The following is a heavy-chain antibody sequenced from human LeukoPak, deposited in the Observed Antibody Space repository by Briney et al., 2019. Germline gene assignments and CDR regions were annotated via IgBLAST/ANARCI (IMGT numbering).Heavy chain of an antibody. V-gene: IGHV3-21*01. Sequence: GGSLRLSCAASGFTFSSYAMSWVRQAPGKGLEWVSSISSSSSYIYYADSVKGRFTISRDNAKNSLYLQMNSLRAEDTAVYYCARAGYCSGGSCRYSFAYWGQGTLVTVSS. CDR1: GFTFSSYA. CDR3: ARAGYCSGGSCRYSFAY. D-gene: IGHD2-15*01. J-gene: IGHJ4*02. CDR2: ISSSSSYI.